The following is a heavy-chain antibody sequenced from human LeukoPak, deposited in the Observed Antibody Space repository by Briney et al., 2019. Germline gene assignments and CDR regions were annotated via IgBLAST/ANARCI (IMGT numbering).Heavy chain of an antibody. D-gene: IGHD3-22*01. CDR3: ARDIGYYDSSGYHNPIDY. V-gene: IGHV3-21*04. CDR1: GFTFSSYS. Sequence: GGSLRLSCAASGFTFSSYSMNWVRQAPGKGLEWVSSISSSSSYIYYADSVRGRFTISRDNAKNSLYLQMNSLRAEDTALYYCARDIGYYDSSGYHNPIDYWGQGTLVTVSS. J-gene: IGHJ4*02. CDR2: ISSSSSYI.